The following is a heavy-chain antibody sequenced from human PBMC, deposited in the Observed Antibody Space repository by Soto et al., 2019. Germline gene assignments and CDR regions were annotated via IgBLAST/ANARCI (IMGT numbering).Heavy chain of an antibody. Sequence: XSVKVSFNASGYTFTSYGISLVRQTPGQGLEWMGWISAYNGNTNYAQKLQGRVTMTTDTSTSTAYMELRSLRSEDTAVYYCARESSGWWLRYYYFDYWGQGTLVTVSS. D-gene: IGHD5-12*01. V-gene: IGHV1-18*01. CDR1: GYTFTSYG. CDR2: ISAYNGNT. CDR3: ARESSGWWLRYYYFDY. J-gene: IGHJ4*02.